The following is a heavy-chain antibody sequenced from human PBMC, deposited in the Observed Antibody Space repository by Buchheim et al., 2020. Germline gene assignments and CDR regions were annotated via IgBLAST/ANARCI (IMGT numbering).Heavy chain of an antibody. D-gene: IGHD6-13*01. Sequence: QVQLVESGGGVVQPGRSLRLSCAASGFTFSSYGMHWVRQAPGKGLEWVAVIWYDGSNKYYADSVKGGLTISRDNSNGTWYLQMNSLRAEDTAVYYCARDRGSSWYYGMDVWGQGTT. CDR1: GFTFSSYG. J-gene: IGHJ6*02. CDR3: ARDRGSSWYYGMDV. CDR2: IWYDGSNK. V-gene: IGHV3-33*01.